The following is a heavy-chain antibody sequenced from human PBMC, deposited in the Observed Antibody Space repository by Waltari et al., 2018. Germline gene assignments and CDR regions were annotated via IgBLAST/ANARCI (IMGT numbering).Heavy chain of an antibody. CDR3: ARGGGGDWEWFDP. CDR2: IYYTGST. D-gene: IGHD2-21*02. V-gene: IGHV4-59*01. Sequence: QVQLQESGPSLLKPSETLSPLCTVSGVSIRGFYWSWVRQPPGKGLDWIGYIYYTGSTNFNPSLKSRVTMSVDTSKNQFSLKLSSVTAADTAFYYCARGGGGDWEWFDPWGQGTLVTVSS. CDR1: GVSIRGFY. J-gene: IGHJ5*02.